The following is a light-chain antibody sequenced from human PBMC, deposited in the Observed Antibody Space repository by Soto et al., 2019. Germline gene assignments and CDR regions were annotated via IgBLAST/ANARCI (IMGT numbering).Light chain of an antibody. V-gene: IGLV2-8*01. Sequence: QSVLTQPPSASGSPGQSVTISCTGTSSDIGGYKYVSWYQQHPGKAPKLMIYEVSKRPSGVPDRFSGSKSGNTASLTVSGLQTEDDADYYCSSYAGRNNVVFGGGTKLTVL. J-gene: IGLJ2*01. CDR2: EVS. CDR1: SSDIGGYKY. CDR3: SSYAGRNNVV.